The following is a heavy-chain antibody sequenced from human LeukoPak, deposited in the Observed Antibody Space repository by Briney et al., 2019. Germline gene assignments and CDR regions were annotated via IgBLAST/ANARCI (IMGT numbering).Heavy chain of an antibody. Sequence: PGGSLRLSCAASGFTFSSYSMNWVRQAPGKGLEWVSYISSSSSTIYYADSVKGRFTISRDNAKNSLYLQMNSLRAEDTAVYYCARGWDMVRGVIITRAFDYWGQGTLVTVSS. V-gene: IGHV3-48*04. CDR2: ISSSSSTI. CDR3: ARGWDMVRGVIITRAFDY. CDR1: GFTFSSYS. D-gene: IGHD3-10*01. J-gene: IGHJ4*02.